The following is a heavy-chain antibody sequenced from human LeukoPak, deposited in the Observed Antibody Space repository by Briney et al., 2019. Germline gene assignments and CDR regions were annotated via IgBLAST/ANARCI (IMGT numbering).Heavy chain of an antibody. J-gene: IGHJ5*02. CDR3: ARGTDLLLQDNWFDP. Sequence: SETLSLTCTVSGGSISRSPYYWGWIRQPPGKGLEWIGSIYYSGSTYYNPSLQSRVTISVDTSKIQFSLKLSSVTAADTAVYYCARGTDLLLQDNWFDPWGQGTLVTVSS. V-gene: IGHV4-39*01. CDR1: GGSISRSPYY. D-gene: IGHD3-22*01. CDR2: IYYSGST.